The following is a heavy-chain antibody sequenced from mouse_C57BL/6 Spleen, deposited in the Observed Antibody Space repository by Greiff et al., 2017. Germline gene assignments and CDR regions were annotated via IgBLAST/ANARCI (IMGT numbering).Heavy chain of an antibody. V-gene: IGHV1-52*01. Sequence: VRPGSSVKLSCKASGYTFTSYWMHWVKQRPIQGLEWIGNIAPSDSETHYNQKFKDKATLTVDKSSSTAYMQLSSLTSEDSAVYYCATEGPWFAYWGQGTLVTVSA. J-gene: IGHJ3*01. CDR3: ATEGPWFAY. CDR1: GYTFTSYW. CDR2: IAPSDSET.